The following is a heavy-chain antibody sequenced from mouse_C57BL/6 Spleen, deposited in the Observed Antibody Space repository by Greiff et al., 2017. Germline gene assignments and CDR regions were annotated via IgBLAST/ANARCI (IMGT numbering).Heavy chain of an antibody. D-gene: IGHD3-2*02. Sequence: VQLQQSGAELVKPGASVKMSCKASGYTFTTYPIEWMKQNHGKSLEWIGNFHPYNDDTKYNEKFKGKATLTVEKSSSTVYLGLSRLTSYDSAVYYCARAGGSSGYSFSYWGQGTLVTVSA. CDR1: GYTFTTYP. CDR3: ARAGGSSGYSFSY. V-gene: IGHV1-47*01. J-gene: IGHJ3*01. CDR2: FHPYNDDT.